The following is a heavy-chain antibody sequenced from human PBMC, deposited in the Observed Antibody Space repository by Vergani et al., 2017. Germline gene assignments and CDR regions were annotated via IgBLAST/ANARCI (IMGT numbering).Heavy chain of an antibody. J-gene: IGHJ4*02. CDR2: ISGSGGST. D-gene: IGHD3-9*01. CDR1: GFTFSSYA. V-gene: IGHV3-23*01. CDR3: ANAGISLTGYPCDY. Sequence: EVQLLESGGGLVQPGGSLRLSCAASGFTFSSYAMSWVRQAPGKGLEWVSAISGSGGSTYYADSVKGRFTISRDNSKNTLYLQMNSLRAEDTAVYYCANAGISLTGYPCDYWGQGTLVTVSS.